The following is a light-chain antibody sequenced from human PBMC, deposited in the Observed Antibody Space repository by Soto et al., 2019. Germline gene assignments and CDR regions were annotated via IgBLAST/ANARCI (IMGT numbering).Light chain of an antibody. CDR3: QQFNNYLLT. CDR2: EAS. J-gene: IGKJ4*01. V-gene: IGKV1D-13*01. CDR1: HGSSSA. Sequence: ILATQYTSSPSVYVGDRVTIPCRASHGSSSAVAWYQKKPGKAPKLLIYEASSLESGVPSRFSGSGSGTDFTLTISSLQPEDFATYYCQQFNNYLLTFGGGSKVDI.